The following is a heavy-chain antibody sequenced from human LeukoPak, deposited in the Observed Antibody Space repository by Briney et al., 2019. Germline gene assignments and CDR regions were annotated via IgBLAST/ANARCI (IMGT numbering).Heavy chain of an antibody. CDR2: INHSGST. CDR3: ARAAGGDHISTGYCRFDY. Sequence: PSETLSLTCAVYGGSFSGYYWSWIRQPPGKGLEWIGEINHSGSTNYNPSLKSRVTISVDTSKNQFSLKLSSVTAADTAVYYCARAAGGDHISTGYCRFDYWGQGTLVTVSS. J-gene: IGHJ4*02. CDR1: GGSFSGYY. D-gene: IGHD3-9*01. V-gene: IGHV4-34*01.